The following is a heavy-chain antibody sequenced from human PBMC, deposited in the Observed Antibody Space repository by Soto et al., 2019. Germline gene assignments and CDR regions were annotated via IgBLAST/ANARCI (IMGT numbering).Heavy chain of an antibody. V-gene: IGHV1-69*08. D-gene: IGHD3-9*01. Sequence: QVQLVQSGAEVKKPGSSVKVSCKASGGTFSSYTISWVRQAPGQGLEWMGRIIPILGIANYAQKFQGRVTITADKSTSTAYMELSSLRSEDTAVYYCARDREGLAYDILTGYLNWFDPWGQGTLVTVSS. CDR1: GGTFSSYT. J-gene: IGHJ5*02. CDR3: ARDREGLAYDILTGYLNWFDP. CDR2: IIPILGIA.